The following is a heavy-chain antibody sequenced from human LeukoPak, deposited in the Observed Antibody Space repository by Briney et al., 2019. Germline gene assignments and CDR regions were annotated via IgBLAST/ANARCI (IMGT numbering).Heavy chain of an antibody. CDR3: ARVLGSTTLGDFDY. D-gene: IGHD3-16*01. CDR1: GYTFTGYY. J-gene: IGHJ4*02. CDR2: INPNSGGT. Sequence: ASVKVSCKASGYTFTGYYMHWVRQAPGQGLEWMGWINPNSGGTNYAQKFQGRVTMTRDTSISTAYMELSRLRSDDTAVYYCARVLGSTTLGDFDYWGQGTLVTVSS. V-gene: IGHV1-2*02.